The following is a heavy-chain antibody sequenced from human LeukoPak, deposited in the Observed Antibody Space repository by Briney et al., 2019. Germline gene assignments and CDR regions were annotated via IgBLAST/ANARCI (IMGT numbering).Heavy chain of an antibody. D-gene: IGHD3-22*01. CDR3: AKGPMIVVSYFDY. V-gene: IGHV3-23*01. CDR1: GFTSSSYA. Sequence: GGSLRLSCAASGFTSSSYAMSWVRQAPGKGLEWVSAISGSGGSTYYADSVKGRFTISRDNSKNTLYLQMNSLRAEDTAVYYCAKGPMIVVSYFDYWGQGTLVTVSS. CDR2: ISGSGGST. J-gene: IGHJ4*02.